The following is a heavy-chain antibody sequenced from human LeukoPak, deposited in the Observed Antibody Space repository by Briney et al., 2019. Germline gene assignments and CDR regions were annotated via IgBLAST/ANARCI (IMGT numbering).Heavy chain of an antibody. V-gene: IGHV3-21*01. CDR1: GFTFSSYS. Sequence: GGSLRLSCAASGFTFSSYSMNWVRQAPGKGLEWVSSISSSSSYIYYADSVKGRFTISRDNAKSSLYLQMNSLRAEDTAVYYCARGEQQLVIDYWGQGTLVTVSS. J-gene: IGHJ4*02. CDR2: ISSSSSYI. CDR3: ARGEQQLVIDY. D-gene: IGHD6-13*01.